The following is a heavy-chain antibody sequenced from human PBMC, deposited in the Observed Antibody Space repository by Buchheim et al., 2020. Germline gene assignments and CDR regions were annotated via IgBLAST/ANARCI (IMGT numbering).Heavy chain of an antibody. D-gene: IGHD3-3*01. J-gene: IGHJ6*02. V-gene: IGHV3-21*01. CDR2: ISSSSSYI. Sequence: EVQLVESGGGLVKPGGSLRLSCAASVFTFSSYSMNWVRQAPGKVLEWVSSISSSSSYIYYADSVKGRFTISRDNAKNSLYLQMNSLRAEDTAVYYCARVITIFGVVMWGMDVWGQGTT. CDR1: VFTFSSYS. CDR3: ARVITIFGVVMWGMDV.